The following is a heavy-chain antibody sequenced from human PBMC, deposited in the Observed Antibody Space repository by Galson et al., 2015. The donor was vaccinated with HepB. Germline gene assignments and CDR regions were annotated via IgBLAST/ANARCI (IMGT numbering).Heavy chain of an antibody. CDR1: GFTFSSYW. D-gene: IGHD4-17*01. CDR2: IKQDGSEK. J-gene: IGHJ3*02. CDR3: ARDLYVGNTVTTHDAFDI. Sequence: SLRLSCAASGFTFSSYWMSWVRQAPGKGLEWVANIKQDGSEKYYVDSVKGRFTISRDNAKNSLYLQMNSLRAEDMAVYYCARDLYVGNTVTTHDAFDIWGQGTMVTVSS. V-gene: IGHV3-7*03.